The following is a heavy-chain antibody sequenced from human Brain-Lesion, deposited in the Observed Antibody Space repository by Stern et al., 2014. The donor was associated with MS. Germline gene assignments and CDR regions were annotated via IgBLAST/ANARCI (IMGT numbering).Heavy chain of an antibody. CDR1: GFTFSTYW. D-gene: IGHD5-18*01. Sequence: VQLVQSGGDLVQPGGSLRLSCTASGFTFSTYWMHWVRQAPGKGLEWVSRINGDGSRTSYADSVKGRFTISRDNAKNTLYVQMNSLRVEDTAVYYCARAHVDTWDWFDPWGQGTLVTVSS. CDR2: INGDGSRT. V-gene: IGHV3-74*02. CDR3: ARAHVDTWDWFDP. J-gene: IGHJ5*02.